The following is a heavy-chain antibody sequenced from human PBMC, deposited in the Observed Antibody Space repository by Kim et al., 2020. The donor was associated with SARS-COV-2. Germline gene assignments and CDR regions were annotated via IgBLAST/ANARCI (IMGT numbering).Heavy chain of an antibody. CDR3: ARDFGTVRGVIGTFDY. Sequence: GGSLRLSCAASGFTFSSYAMHWVRQAPGKGLEWVAVISYDGSNKYYADSVKGRFTISRDNSKNTLYLQMNSLRAEDTAVYYCARDFGTVRGVIGTFDYWGQGTLVTVSS. D-gene: IGHD3-10*01. CDR1: GFTFSSYA. CDR2: ISYDGSNK. J-gene: IGHJ4*02. V-gene: IGHV3-30*04.